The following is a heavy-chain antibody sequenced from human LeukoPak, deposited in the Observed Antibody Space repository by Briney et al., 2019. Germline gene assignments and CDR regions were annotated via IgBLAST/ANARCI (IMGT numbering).Heavy chain of an antibody. V-gene: IGHV1-69*04. Sequence: SVKVSCKASGGTFSRYAISWVRQAPGQGLEWMGRIIPIFGIANYAQKFQGRVTITADKSTSTAYMELSSLRSEDTAVYYCARDRGYDSSGYYYSPLDYWGQGTLVTVSS. J-gene: IGHJ4*02. CDR2: IIPIFGIA. CDR1: GGTFSRYA. CDR3: ARDRGYDSSGYYYSPLDY. D-gene: IGHD3-22*01.